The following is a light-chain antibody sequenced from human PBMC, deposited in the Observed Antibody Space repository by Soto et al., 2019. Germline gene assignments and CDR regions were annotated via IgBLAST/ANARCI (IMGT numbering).Light chain of an antibody. CDR2: DVS. Sequence: QSALTQPASVSGSPGQSITISCSGTSSDVGGFSYVSWYQQHPGKAPKLMIYDVSNRPSGVSNRFSGSKSGNTASLTISGLQAEDEADYYWHSYSSTSTLEVFGGGTKVTVL. CDR3: HSYSSTSTLEV. J-gene: IGLJ2*01. CDR1: SSDVGGFSY. V-gene: IGLV2-14*01.